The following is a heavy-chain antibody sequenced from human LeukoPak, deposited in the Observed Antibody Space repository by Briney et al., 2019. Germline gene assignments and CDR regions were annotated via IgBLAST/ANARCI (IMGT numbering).Heavy chain of an antibody. J-gene: IGHJ6*03. CDR3: ARTLPDYGDYYYYYMDV. V-gene: IGHV1-2*02. Sequence: ASVKVSCKASGYTFTGYYMHWVRQAPGQGLEWMGWINPNSGGTNYAQKFQGRVTMTRDTSISTAYMELSRLRSDDTAVYYCARTLPDYGDYYYYYMDVWGKGTTVTVSS. CDR1: GYTFTGYY. D-gene: IGHD4-17*01. CDR2: INPNSGGT.